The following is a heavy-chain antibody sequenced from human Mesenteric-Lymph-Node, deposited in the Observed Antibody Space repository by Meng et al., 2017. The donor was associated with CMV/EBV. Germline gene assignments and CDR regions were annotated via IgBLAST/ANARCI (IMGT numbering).Heavy chain of an antibody. Sequence: GESLKISCAASGFAFSDYYMSWIRQVPGKGLERLSYISSSGFILYYADSVKGRFTISRDNAKNSLYLQMNSLRAEDTAIYYCARDVLYSYFGAGTYHDFWGQGTLVTVSS. J-gene: IGHJ4*02. D-gene: IGHD3-10*01. CDR3: ARDVLYSYFGAGTYHDF. CDR2: ISSSGFIL. V-gene: IGHV3-11*01. CDR1: GFAFSDYY.